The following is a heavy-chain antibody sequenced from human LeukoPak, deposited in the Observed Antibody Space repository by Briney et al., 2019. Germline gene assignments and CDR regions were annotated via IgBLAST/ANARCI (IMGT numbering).Heavy chain of an antibody. CDR2: IYPGDSDT. J-gene: IGHJ4*02. CDR3: ARSYCGSTSCPFDF. V-gene: IGHV5-51*07. Sequence: GESLKISCKGSGYSFTNYWIGWVHQMPGKGLEWMGIIYPGDSDTTYSPSFQGQVTISADKSINTASLQWGSLKASDTAMYYCARSYCGSTSCPFDFWGQGTLVTVSS. CDR1: GYSFTNYW. D-gene: IGHD2-2*01.